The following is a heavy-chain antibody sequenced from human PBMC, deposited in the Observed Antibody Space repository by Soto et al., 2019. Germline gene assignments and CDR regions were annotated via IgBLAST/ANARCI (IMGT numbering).Heavy chain of an antibody. CDR3: AREGIPCSSTSCYWLFIGSNDAFDI. Sequence: QVQLVQSGAEVKKPGASVKVSCKASGYTFTSYDINWVRQATGQGLEWMGWMNPNSGNTGYAQKFQGRVTMTRNTSISTAYMELSSLRSEDTAVYYCAREGIPCSSTSCYWLFIGSNDAFDIWGQGTMVTVSS. D-gene: IGHD2-2*01. CDR2: MNPNSGNT. CDR1: GYTFTSYD. V-gene: IGHV1-8*01. J-gene: IGHJ3*02.